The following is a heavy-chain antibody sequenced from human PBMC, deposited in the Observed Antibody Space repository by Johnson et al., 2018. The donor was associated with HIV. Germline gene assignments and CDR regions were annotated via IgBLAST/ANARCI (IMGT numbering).Heavy chain of an antibody. CDR3: ARDKSTMIVVVPNDAFDI. D-gene: IGHD3-22*01. Sequence: QEQLVESGGGVVQPGRSLRLSCAASGFTFSSYCMHWVRQAPGKGLEWVAVISNGGSNKDYADAVKGRFSISRDNSKNTLYLQMDSLRPEDTAVYYCARDKSTMIVVVPNDAFDIWGQGTMVTVSS. CDR2: ISNGGSNK. J-gene: IGHJ3*02. V-gene: IGHV3-30-3*01. CDR1: GFTFSSYC.